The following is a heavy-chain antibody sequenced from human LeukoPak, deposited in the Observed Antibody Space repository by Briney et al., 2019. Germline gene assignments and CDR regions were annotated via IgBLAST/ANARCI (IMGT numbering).Heavy chain of an antibody. CDR1: GFTFSSYS. J-gene: IGHJ4*02. CDR3: ARGATVVTAPFDY. D-gene: IGHD4-23*01. CDR2: ISSSSSYI. V-gene: IGHV3-21*01. Sequence: GGSLRLSCAASGFTFSSYSMNWVRQAPGKGLEWVSSISSSSSYIYYADSVKGRFTISRDNARNSLYLQMNSLRAEDTAVYYCARGATVVTAPFDYWGQGTLVTVSS.